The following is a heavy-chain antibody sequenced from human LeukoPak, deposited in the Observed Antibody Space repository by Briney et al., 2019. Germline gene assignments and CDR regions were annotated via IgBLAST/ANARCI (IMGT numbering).Heavy chain of an antibody. CDR1: GFSLSTSGVG. D-gene: IGHD3-16*02. Sequence: SGPTLVKPTQTLTLTCTFSGFSLSTSGVGVGCIRQPPGKALEWHALIYWNDVKRYSPSLKSRLSLTTDTSKNQVAPTMTNMDPVDTATYYCAHLSTFGGVIVPLDFWGQGALVTVSS. CDR3: AHLSTFGGVIVPLDF. J-gene: IGHJ4*02. CDR2: IYWNDVK. V-gene: IGHV2-5*01.